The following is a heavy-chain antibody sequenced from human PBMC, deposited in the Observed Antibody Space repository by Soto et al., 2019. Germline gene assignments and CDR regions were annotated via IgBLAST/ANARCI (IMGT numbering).Heavy chain of an antibody. CDR1: GFTFSSYG. CDR3: AKVKKGGKQLGTLSYFDY. Sequence: QVQLVESGGGVVQPGRSLRLSCAASGFTFSSYGMHWVRQAPGKGLEWVAVISYDGSNKYYADSVKGRFTISRDNSKNTLYLQMNSLRAEDTAVYYCAKVKKGGKQLGTLSYFDYWGQGTLVTVSS. V-gene: IGHV3-30*18. D-gene: IGHD6-13*01. CDR2: ISYDGSNK. J-gene: IGHJ4*02.